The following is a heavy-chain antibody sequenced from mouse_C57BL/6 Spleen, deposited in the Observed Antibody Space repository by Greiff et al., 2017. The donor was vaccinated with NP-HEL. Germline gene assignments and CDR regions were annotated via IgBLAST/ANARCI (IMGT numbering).Heavy chain of an antibody. J-gene: IGHJ1*03. CDR2: ISDGGSYT. CDR1: GFTFSSYA. Sequence: DVMLVESGGGLVKPGGSLKLSCAASGFTFSSYAMSWVRQTPEKRLEWVATISDGGSYTYYPDNVKGRFTISRDNAKNNLYLQMSHLKSEDTAMYYCAREDRPWYFDVWGTGTTVTVSS. V-gene: IGHV5-4*01. CDR3: AREDRPWYFDV.